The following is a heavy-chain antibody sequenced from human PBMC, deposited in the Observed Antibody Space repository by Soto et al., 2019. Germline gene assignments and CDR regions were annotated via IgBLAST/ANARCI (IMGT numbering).Heavy chain of an antibody. D-gene: IGHD1-20*01. CDR2: ITSSSTYT. V-gene: IGHV3-11*05. CDR1: GFTFSDYY. J-gene: IGHJ4*02. Sequence: LRXSCAASGFTFSDYYMSWXRQAPGKGLELVSFITSSSTYTHYADSVKGRFTISRDNSKNTLYLQMNSLRAEDTAIYYCAKDQSKXNPLYYFDFWGPGTLVTVSS. CDR3: AKDQSKXNPLYYFDF.